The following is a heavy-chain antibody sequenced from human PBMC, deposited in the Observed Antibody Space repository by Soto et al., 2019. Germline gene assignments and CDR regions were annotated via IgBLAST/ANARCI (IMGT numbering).Heavy chain of an antibody. J-gene: IGHJ5*02. D-gene: IGHD2-15*01. CDR3: ARQRYCSGGSYPRRFDP. CDR1: GGSISSGDYY. Sequence: QVQLQESGPGLVKPSQTLSLTCTVSGGSISSGDYYWSWIRQPPGKGLEWIGYIYYSGSTYYNPSLKSRVTISVDTSKNQFSLKLSSVTAADTAVYYCARQRYCSGGSYPRRFDPWGQGTLVTVSS. CDR2: IYYSGST. V-gene: IGHV4-30-4*01.